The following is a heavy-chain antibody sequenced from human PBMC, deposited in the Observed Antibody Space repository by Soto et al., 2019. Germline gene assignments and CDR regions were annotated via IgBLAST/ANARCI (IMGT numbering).Heavy chain of an antibody. Sequence: EVQLVESGGGLVQPGGSLKLSCAASGFTFSAYAMHWVRQASGKGLEWIGRIRSKGNSYATSYAASVKGRFTISRDDSKNTASLQMNSLKTEDTAVYFCATYDYGDYVIDCWGQGTLVTVSS. CDR1: GFTFSAYA. CDR2: IRSKGNSYAT. CDR3: ATYDYGDYVIDC. J-gene: IGHJ4*02. D-gene: IGHD4-17*01. V-gene: IGHV3-73*01.